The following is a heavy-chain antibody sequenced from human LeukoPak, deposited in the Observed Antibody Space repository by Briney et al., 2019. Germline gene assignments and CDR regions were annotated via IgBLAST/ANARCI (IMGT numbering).Heavy chain of an antibody. Sequence: SETLSLTCSVSGEPIGSYFWSWIRQPAGKGLEWIGRISASGSTYYSPSLKSRVSMSLDKSKDQFSLHLTSLSAADTAIYYCARDEVYGELYYWGQGTLVSVSS. CDR1: GEPIGSYF. CDR3: ARDEVYGELYY. CDR2: ISASGST. V-gene: IGHV4-4*07. J-gene: IGHJ4*02. D-gene: IGHD3-10*01.